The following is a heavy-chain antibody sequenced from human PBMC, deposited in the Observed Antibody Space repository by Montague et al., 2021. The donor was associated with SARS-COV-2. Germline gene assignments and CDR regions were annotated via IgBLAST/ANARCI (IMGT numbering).Heavy chain of an antibody. CDR1: GFSIGSGDY. Sequence: SETLSLTCTVSGFSIGSGDYWGGIRQPPGKGLEWIGSIYHSGTTSYNPSLQSRLTMSLDTSTNQFSLRLTSVTAADTAVFFCLREKAGGLRNVFDIWGQGTTVTVSS. CDR2: IYHSGTT. V-gene: IGHV4-38-2*02. CDR3: LREKAGGLRNVFDI. J-gene: IGHJ3*02.